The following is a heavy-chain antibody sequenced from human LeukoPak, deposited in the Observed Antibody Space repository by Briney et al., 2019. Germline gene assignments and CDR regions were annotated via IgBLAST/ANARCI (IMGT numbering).Heavy chain of an antibody. CDR2: ISYDGSNK. CDR1: GFTFSSYA. D-gene: IGHD6-13*01. Sequence: GGSLRLSCAASGFTFSSYAMHWVRQAPGKGLEWVAVISYDGSNKYYADSVKGRFTISRDNSKNTLYLQMNSLRAEDTAVYYCARPVAAAVYYFDYWGQGTLVTVSS. CDR3: ARPVAAAVYYFDY. J-gene: IGHJ4*02. V-gene: IGHV3-30-3*01.